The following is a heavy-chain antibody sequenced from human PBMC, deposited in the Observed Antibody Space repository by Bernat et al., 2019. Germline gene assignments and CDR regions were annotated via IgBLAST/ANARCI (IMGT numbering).Heavy chain of an antibody. CDR1: GFTFSTYA. CDR2: ISSSSSHK. CDR3: AREGNQLLYTNALDI. D-gene: IGHD2-21*01. J-gene: IGHJ3*02. Sequence: EAQLLESGGGLVQPGGSLRLSCAASGFTFSTYAMSWVRQAPGKGLEWVSSISSSSSHKYHADSVKGRFTISRDNAKNSLYLQMNSLRVEDTAVYYCAREGNQLLYTNALDIWGQGTMVTVSS. V-gene: IGHV3-21*01.